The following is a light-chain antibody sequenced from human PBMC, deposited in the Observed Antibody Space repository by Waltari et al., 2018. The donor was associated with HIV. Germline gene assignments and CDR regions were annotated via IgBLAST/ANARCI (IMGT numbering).Light chain of an antibody. J-gene: IGLJ1*01. V-gene: IGLV1-40*01. CDR2: DNT. CDR1: SSNIGAGFD. Sequence: QSVLTQPPSVSGAPGQRVTISCTGSSSNIGAGFDVYWYQQLPGTAPKLLIYDNTNRPSGVPDRFSGSRSGSSASLATTGLQAEDEADYYCQSFDSSLSGYVFGTGTKVTVL. CDR3: QSFDSSLSGYV.